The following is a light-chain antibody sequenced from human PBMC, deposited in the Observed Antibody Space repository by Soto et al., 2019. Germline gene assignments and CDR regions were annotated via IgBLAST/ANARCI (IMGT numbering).Light chain of an antibody. CDR2: DAS. J-gene: IGKJ5*01. Sequence: IILTQSPCTLSLSPGERATLSCRASQSVSSYLAWYQQKPGQAPRLLIYDASNRATGIPARFSGSGSGTDFTLTISGLEPEDFAVYYCQQRSNWITFGQGTRLEIK. V-gene: IGKV3-11*01. CDR3: QQRSNWIT. CDR1: QSVSSY.